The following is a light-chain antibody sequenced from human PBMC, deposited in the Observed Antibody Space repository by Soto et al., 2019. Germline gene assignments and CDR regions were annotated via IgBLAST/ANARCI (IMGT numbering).Light chain of an antibody. V-gene: IGKV1-5*01. CDR3: QQYNSYSRT. CDR2: DAS. Sequence: DIQMTQSPSTLSASVGDRVTITCRASQSISGWLAWYQQKPGKVPKLLIYDASSLQSGVPSRFSGSGSGTDFTLTISSLQPDDFATYYYQQYNSYSRTFGRGTKVEIK. CDR1: QSISGW. J-gene: IGKJ1*01.